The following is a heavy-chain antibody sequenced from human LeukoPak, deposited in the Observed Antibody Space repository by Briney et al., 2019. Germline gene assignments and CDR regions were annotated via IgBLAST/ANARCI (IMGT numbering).Heavy chain of an antibody. Sequence: ASVKVSCKASGYTFTGYYMHWVRQAPGQGLEWMGWINPNSGGTNYAQKFQGRVTMTRDTSISTAYMELSRLRSDDTAVYYCARQKYSSGWYWVFPQRDYYYMDVWGKGTTVTVSS. V-gene: IGHV1-2*02. CDR3: ARQKYSSGWYWVFPQRDYYYMDV. D-gene: IGHD6-19*01. CDR1: GYTFTGYY. CDR2: INPNSGGT. J-gene: IGHJ6*03.